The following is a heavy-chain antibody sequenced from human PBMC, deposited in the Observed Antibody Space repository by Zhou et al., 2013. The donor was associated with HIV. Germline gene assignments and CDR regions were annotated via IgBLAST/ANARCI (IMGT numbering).Heavy chain of an antibody. CDR2: IYTSGST. J-gene: IGHJ6*03. V-gene: IGHV4-4*07. CDR1: GGSISSYY. CDR3: ARDWIYGDYYYYYMDV. Sequence: VQLQESGPGLVKPSETLSLTCTVSGGSISSYYWSWIRQPAGKGLEWIGRIYTSGSTNYNPSLKSRVTMSVDTSKNQLSLKLDSVTAADTAVYYCARDWIYGDYYYYYMDVWGKGTTVTVSS. D-gene: IGHD4-17*01.